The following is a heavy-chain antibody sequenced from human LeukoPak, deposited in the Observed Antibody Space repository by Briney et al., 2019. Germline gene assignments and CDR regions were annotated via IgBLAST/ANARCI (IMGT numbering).Heavy chain of an antibody. CDR3: ARGLRSWLDP. CDR2: IYSGGDT. J-gene: IGHJ5*02. CDR1: GFTVSSNY. D-gene: IGHD1-14*01. V-gene: IGHV3-53*01. Sequence: PGGSLRLSCAASGFTVSSNYMSWVRQAPGKGLEWVSVIYSGGDTYYADSVKGRFTISRDDSKNTLYLQMNSLRAEDTAVYFCARGLRSWLDPWGQGTLVTVSS.